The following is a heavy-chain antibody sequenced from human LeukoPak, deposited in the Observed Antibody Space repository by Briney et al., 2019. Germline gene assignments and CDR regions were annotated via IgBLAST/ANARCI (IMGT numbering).Heavy chain of an antibody. D-gene: IGHD2-2*03. J-gene: IGHJ4*02. CDR2: ISSSSSCI. V-gene: IGHV3-21*01. CDR1: GFTFSSYS. CDR3: ARDRGYCSSTSCYVRSGIDY. Sequence: PGGSLRLSCAASGFTFSSYSMSWVRQAPGKGLEWVSSISSSSSCIYYADSVKGRFTISRDNAKNSLYLQMNSLRAEDTAVYYCARDRGYCSSTSCYVRSGIDYWGQGTLVTVSS.